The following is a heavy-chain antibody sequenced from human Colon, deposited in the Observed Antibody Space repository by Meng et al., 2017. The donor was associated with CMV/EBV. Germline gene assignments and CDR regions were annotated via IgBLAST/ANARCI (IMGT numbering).Heavy chain of an antibody. Sequence: SGCSLSGAGLHWVRQASGKGLEWVGRIRHKAESYATTYAASLKGRFTISRDDSKNTAYLQMNSLKIEDTAVYYCTRHEVGTGRYFDLWGRGALVTVSS. J-gene: IGHJ2*01. CDR1: GCSLSGAG. V-gene: IGHV3-73*01. D-gene: IGHD1-14*01. CDR3: TRHEVGTGRYFDL. CDR2: IRHKAESYAT.